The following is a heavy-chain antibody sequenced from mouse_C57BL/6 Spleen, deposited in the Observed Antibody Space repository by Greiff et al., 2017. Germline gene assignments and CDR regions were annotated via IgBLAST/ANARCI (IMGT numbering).Heavy chain of an antibody. CDR2: INPNNGGT. CDR1: GYTFTDYY. V-gene: IGHV1-26*01. Sequence: VQLQQSGPELVKPGASVKISSKASGYTFTDYYMNWVKQSHGKSLEWIGDINPNNGGTSYNQKFKGKATLTVDKSSSTAYMELRSLTSEDSAVYYCAREGPYAMDYWGQGTSVTVSS. CDR3: AREGPYAMDY. J-gene: IGHJ4*01.